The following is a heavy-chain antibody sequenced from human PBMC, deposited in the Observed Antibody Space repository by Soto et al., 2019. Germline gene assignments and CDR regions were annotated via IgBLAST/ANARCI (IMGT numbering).Heavy chain of an antibody. Sequence: ASLKVSCKASGYTFTSYGISWVRKAPGQGLEWMGWISAYNGNTNYAQKLQGRVTMTTDTSTSTAYMELSSLKASDTAIFSCASRPVGQNGVYEYSVRYRGAQGPGLTVS. CDR3: ASRPVGQNGVYEYSVRYR. V-gene: IGHV1-18*01. CDR1: GYTFTSYG. D-gene: IGHD5-12*01. J-gene: IGHJ4*01. CDR2: ISAYNGNT.